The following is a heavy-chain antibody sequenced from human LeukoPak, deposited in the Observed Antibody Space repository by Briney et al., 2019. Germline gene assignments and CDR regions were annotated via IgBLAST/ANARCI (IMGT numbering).Heavy chain of an antibody. V-gene: IGHV3-74*01. D-gene: IGHD6-19*01. CDR2: ISGDGRNI. CDR1: GFTFSSYW. Sequence: GGSLRLSCVASGFTFSSYWMHWVRQDPRKGLVWVSRISGDGRNINYADSVRGRFTISRDNSKNTLYLQMNSLRAEDTAVYYCAKEKGGSSGWSSAYGGMDVWGQGTTVTVSS. CDR3: AKEKGGSSGWSSAYGGMDV. J-gene: IGHJ6*02.